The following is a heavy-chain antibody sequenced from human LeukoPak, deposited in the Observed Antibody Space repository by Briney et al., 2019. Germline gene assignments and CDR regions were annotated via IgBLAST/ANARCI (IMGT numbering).Heavy chain of an antibody. D-gene: IGHD3/OR15-3a*01. Sequence: GASVKVSCKASGYTFTSYGISWVRQAPGQGLEWMGWINPNSGGTNYAQKFQGRVTMTRDMSISTAYMDLSSLRSDDTAVYYCASSGTDYDFLTGYRKPYYFDDWGQGTLVTVSS. CDR2: INPNSGGT. CDR1: GYTFTSYG. J-gene: IGHJ4*02. CDR3: ASSGTDYDFLTGYRKPYYFDD. V-gene: IGHV1-2*02.